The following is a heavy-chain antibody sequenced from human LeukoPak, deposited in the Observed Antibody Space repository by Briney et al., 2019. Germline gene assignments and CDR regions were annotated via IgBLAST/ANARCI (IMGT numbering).Heavy chain of an antibody. CDR1: GFTFSSYT. V-gene: IGHV3-23*01. CDR3: AKDPTYYDSSRLFDF. CDR2: ISGSGAST. J-gene: IGHJ4*02. Sequence: GGSLRLSCAASGFTFSSYTMSWVRQAPGKGLEWVSAISGSGASTYYTDSVKGRFTISRDNSKNTLYLQMNTLRAEDTAVYYCAKDPTYYDSSRLFDFWGQGTLVTVSS. D-gene: IGHD3-16*01.